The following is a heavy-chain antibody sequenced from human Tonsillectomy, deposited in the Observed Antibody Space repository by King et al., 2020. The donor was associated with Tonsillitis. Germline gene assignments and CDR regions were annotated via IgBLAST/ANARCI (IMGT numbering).Heavy chain of an antibody. Sequence: LQLQESVVGLVQPGGSLRISGAASGFTLCSYAMTCVRQGPGKGLDWVSTISATGGSTYYADSVKGRFTISRDNSNNTIYLQMNSLRAEDTAVYYCAKDLFPLDSGSYALDYWGQGTLAT. D-gene: IGHD3-10*01. CDR3: AKDLFPLDSGSYALDY. CDR1: GFTLCSYA. CDR2: ISATGGST. V-gene: IGHV3-23*01. J-gene: IGHJ4*02.